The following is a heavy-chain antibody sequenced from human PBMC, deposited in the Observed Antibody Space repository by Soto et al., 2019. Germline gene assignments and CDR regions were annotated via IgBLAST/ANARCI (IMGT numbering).Heavy chain of an antibody. V-gene: IGHV1-69*02. Sequence: QVQLVQSGADVQKPGSSVKVSCKASGATFSSSTFTWVRQAPGQGLEWMGRIIPMFGITNSAQKFQGRLGITADESTNTVFMDRSSLRSDATAIYYCATGALTFGGVLNAWGQGTLVTVSS. CDR1: GATFSSST. CDR3: ATGALTFGGVLNA. D-gene: IGHD3-16*01. CDR2: IIPMFGIT. J-gene: IGHJ4*02.